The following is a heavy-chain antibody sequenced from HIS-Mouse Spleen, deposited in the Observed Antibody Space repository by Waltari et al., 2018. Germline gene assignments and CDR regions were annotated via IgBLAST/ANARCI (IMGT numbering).Heavy chain of an antibody. D-gene: IGHD6-13*01. CDR3: AREIPYSSSWYDWYFDL. J-gene: IGHJ2*01. V-gene: IGHV4-39*07. Sequence: QLPLQESGPGLVKPSAPLSQTSTVSGGSIRSRSYYRGRLRQPPGKGLEWIGSIYYSGSTYYNPSLKSRVTISVDTSKNQFSLKLSSVTAADTAVYYCAREIPYSSSWYDWYFDLWGRGTLVTVSS. CDR1: GGSIRSRSYY. CDR2: IYYSGST.